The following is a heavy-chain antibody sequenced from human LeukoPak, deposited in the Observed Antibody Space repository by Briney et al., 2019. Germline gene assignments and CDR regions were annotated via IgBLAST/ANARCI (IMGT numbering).Heavy chain of an antibody. CDR1: GYAFTGYY. CDR2: INPTSGGT. V-gene: IGHV1-2*02. Sequence: ASVKVSCKASGYAFTGYYMHWVRQAPGQGLEWMGWINPTSGGTNYAQKFQGRVTMTRDTSISTAYMELSRLTSDDTAVYYCARADYGHYFDYWGQRTLVTVSS. D-gene: IGHD4-17*01. J-gene: IGHJ4*02. CDR3: ARADYGHYFDY.